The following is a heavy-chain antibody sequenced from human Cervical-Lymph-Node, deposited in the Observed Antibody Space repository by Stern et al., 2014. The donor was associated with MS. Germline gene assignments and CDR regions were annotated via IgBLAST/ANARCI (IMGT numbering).Heavy chain of an antibody. D-gene: IGHD2-8*01. V-gene: IGHV3-21*01. Sequence: EVQLVESGGGLVKPGGSLRLSCAASGFTFSSYSMNWVRQAPGKGLEGVSSISSSSSYIYYADSVKGRFTISRDNAKNSLYLQMNSLRAEDTAVYYCARDRVSAATAFDYWGQGTLVTVSS. CDR1: GFTFSSYS. CDR3: ARDRVSAATAFDY. CDR2: ISSSSSYI. J-gene: IGHJ4*02.